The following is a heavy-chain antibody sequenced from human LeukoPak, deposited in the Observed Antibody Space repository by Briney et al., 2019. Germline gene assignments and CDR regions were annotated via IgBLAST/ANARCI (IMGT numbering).Heavy chain of an antibody. V-gene: IGHV3-48*03. CDR2: ISGNGRDI. D-gene: IGHD1-1*01. Sequence: GGSLRLSCAASGFTFSSYEMNWVRQAPGRGLEWLSYISGNGRDIQYAGSVKGRFTISRDNAKNLLSLQMDSLRVEDTAIYYCARDPRTVQIWGQGTLVTVSS. CDR3: ARDPRTVQI. CDR1: GFTFSSYE. J-gene: IGHJ4*02.